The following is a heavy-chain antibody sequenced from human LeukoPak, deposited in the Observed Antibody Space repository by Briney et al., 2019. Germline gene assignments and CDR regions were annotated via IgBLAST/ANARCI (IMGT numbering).Heavy chain of an antibody. D-gene: IGHD1-1*01. V-gene: IGHV4-34*01. J-gene: IGHJ6*02. Sequence: SETLSLTCAVYGGSFSGYYWSWIRQPPGKGLEWIGEINHSGSTNYNPSLKSRVTISVDTSKNQFSLRLSSVTAADTAVYYCARVGGTNYYYYGMDVWGQGTTVTVSS. CDR1: GGSFSGYY. CDR2: INHSGST. CDR3: ARVGGTNYYYYGMDV.